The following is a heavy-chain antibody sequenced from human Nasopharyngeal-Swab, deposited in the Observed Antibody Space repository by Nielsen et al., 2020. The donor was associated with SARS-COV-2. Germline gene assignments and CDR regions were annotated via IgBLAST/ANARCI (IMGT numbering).Heavy chain of an antibody. D-gene: IGHD3-22*01. CDR1: GGSISSGSYY. J-gene: IGHJ6*02. V-gene: IGHV4-61*02. CDR2: IYTSGST. Sequence: SETLSLTCTVPGGSISSGSYYWSWIRQPAGKGLEWIGRIYTSGSTNYNPSLKSRVTISVDTSKNQFSLKLSSVTAADTAVYYCARGNSYYYDSSGYYYYYYGMDVWGQGTTVTVSS. CDR3: ARGNSYYYDSSGYYYYYYGMDV.